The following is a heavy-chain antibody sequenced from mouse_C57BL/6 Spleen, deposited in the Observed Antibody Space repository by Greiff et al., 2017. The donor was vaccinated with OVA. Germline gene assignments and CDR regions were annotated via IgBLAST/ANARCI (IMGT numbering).Heavy chain of an antibody. Sequence: VQLQQPGAELVMPGASVKLSCKASGYTFTSYWMHWVKQRPGQGLEWIGEIDPSDSYTNYNQKFKGKSTLTVDKSYSTAYMQLSSLTSEDSAVDYCARSEPEPFADWGQGTLVTVSA. CDR3: ARSEPEPFAD. CDR1: GYTFTSYW. V-gene: IGHV1-69*01. CDR2: IDPSDSYT. J-gene: IGHJ3*01.